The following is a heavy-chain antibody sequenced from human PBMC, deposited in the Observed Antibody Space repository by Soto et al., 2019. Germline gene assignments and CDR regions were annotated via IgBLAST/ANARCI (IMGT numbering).Heavy chain of an antibody. V-gene: IGHV1-8*01. CDR2: MNPNSGNT. CDR1: GYTFTSYD. CDR3: ARGSSPPGSSWYSRYYGMDV. J-gene: IGHJ6*04. D-gene: IGHD6-13*01. Sequence: ASVKVSCKASGYTFTSYDINWVRQATGQGLEWMGWMNPNSGNTGYAQKFQGRVTMTRNTSISTAYMELSSLRSEDTAVYYCARGSSPPGSSWYSRYYGMDVCGKGTRVSVSS.